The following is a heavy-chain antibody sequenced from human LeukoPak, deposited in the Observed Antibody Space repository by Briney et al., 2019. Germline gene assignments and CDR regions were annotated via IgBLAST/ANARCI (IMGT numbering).Heavy chain of an antibody. V-gene: IGHV3-7*01. CDR1: GFTFSIYW. D-gene: IGHD3-10*01. CDR2: IKQDGSEK. J-gene: IGHJ6*03. Sequence: PGGSLRLSCAASGFTFSIYWMSWVRQAPGKGLEWLANIKQDGSEKYYVDSVKGRFTISRDNAKNSLYLQMNSLRAEYTAVYYCARVNYGSGNYYYYYYMDVWGKGTTVTISS. CDR3: ARVNYGSGNYYYYYYMDV.